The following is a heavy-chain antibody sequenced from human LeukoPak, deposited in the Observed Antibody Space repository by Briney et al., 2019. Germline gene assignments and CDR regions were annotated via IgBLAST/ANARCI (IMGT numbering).Heavy chain of an antibody. V-gene: IGHV4-34*01. CDR3: ARDARLIDY. J-gene: IGHJ4*02. D-gene: IGHD4/OR15-4a*01. CDR1: GGSFSGYY. Sequence: SETLSLTCAVYGGSFSGYYWSWIRQPPGKGLEWIGEINHSGSTNYNPSLKSRVTISVDTSKNQFSLKLSPVTAADTAVYYCARDARLIDYWGQGTLVTVSS. CDR2: INHSGST.